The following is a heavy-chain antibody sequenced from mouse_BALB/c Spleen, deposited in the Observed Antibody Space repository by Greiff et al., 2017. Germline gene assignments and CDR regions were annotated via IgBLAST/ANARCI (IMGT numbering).Heavy chain of an antibody. D-gene: IGHD2-1*01. CDR3: ARWYYGNYYFDY. J-gene: IGHJ2*01. Sequence: VQLKQSGAELVRPGALVKLSCKASGFNIKDYYMHWVKQRPEQGLEWIGWIDPENGNTIYDPKFQGKASITADTSSNTAYLQLSSLTSEDTAVYYCARWYYGNYYFDYWGQGTTLTVSS. CDR1: GFNIKDYY. V-gene: IGHV14-1*02. CDR2: IDPENGNT.